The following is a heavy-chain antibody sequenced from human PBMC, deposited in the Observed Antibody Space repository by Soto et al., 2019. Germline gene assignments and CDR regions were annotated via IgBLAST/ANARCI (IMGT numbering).Heavy chain of an antibody. CDR3: ARGGGVGVAGSAAFDM. CDR1: GYPVTAYY. J-gene: IGHJ3*02. Sequence: QLHLVQSGAVVKKPGASVTVSCSASGYPVTAYYMHWVRQAPGRGFELMGGINPATGAAKYTQTFQGRVTMTRDTSTSTVFMELSGLTSEDTAVFYCARGGGVGVAGSAAFDMWGQGTLVTVSS. CDR2: INPATGAA. D-gene: IGHD3-3*01. V-gene: IGHV1-2*02.